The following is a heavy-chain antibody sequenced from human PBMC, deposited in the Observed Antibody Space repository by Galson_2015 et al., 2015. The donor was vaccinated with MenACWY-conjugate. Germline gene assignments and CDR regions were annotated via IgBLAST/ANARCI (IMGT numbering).Heavy chain of an antibody. J-gene: IGHJ4*02. CDR1: GFSFSTYA. Sequence: SLRLSCAAAGFSFSTYAMSWVRQPPGKGLEWVSALSGSAGNIFYADSVKGRFTISRDNSKNTLYLQMNSLRAEDTAIYYCASGSTWQQLSSPFDYWGQGNLVSVSS. CDR2: LSGSAGNI. V-gene: IGHV3-23*01. CDR3: ASGSTWQQLSSPFDY. D-gene: IGHD5-24*01.